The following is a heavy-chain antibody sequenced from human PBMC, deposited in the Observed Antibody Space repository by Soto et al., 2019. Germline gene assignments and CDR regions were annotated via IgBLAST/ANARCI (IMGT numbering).Heavy chain of an antibody. J-gene: IGHJ4*02. CDR2: INPANGDR. CDR1: GYTFTTYP. Sequence: ASVKVSCKASGYTFTTYPIHWVRQAPGQGLEWMGWINPANGDRDFLQKFQGRVTMTRNTSINTAYMELSSLKFDDTAVYYCARGRLGYCGSSSCYELEYWGQGTLVTVSS. V-gene: IGHV1-8*02. D-gene: IGHD2-2*01. CDR3: ARGRLGYCGSSSCYELEY.